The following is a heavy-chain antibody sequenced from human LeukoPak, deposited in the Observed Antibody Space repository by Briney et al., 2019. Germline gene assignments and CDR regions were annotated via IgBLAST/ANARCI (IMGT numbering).Heavy chain of an antibody. CDR1: GYSFTSYW. CDR2: IYPGDSDT. Sequence: GESLKISCKCSGYSFTSYWIGWVRQMPGKGLEWMGIIYPGDSDTRCSPSFQGQVHISVDKSISTAYLQWSSLKASDTAIYYCAKIDRQYCSRSSCYALDYWGQGTQVTVSS. D-gene: IGHD2-2*01. CDR3: AKIDRQYCSRSSCYALDY. V-gene: IGHV5-51*01. J-gene: IGHJ4*02.